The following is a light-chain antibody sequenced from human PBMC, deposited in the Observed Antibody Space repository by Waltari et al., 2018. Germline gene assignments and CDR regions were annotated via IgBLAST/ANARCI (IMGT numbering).Light chain of an antibody. CDR2: KGI. CDR3: SMYMGSGVWV. V-gene: IGLV8-61*01. CDR1: SGSVSSTSY. Sequence: QTVVTQEPSLSVPPRGTVTLTCPLSSGSVSSTSYPTWYQQTPGQPPRTLVYKGISRSSGVPDRFSGSILGNTAALTITGAEADDESDYYCSMYMGSGVWVFGGGTKLTVL. J-gene: IGLJ3*02.